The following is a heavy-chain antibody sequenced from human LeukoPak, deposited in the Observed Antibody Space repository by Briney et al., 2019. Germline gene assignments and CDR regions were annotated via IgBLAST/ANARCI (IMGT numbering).Heavy chain of an antibody. CDR1: GFTFSTYW. J-gene: IGHJ4*02. CDR2: LSPDGSSS. V-gene: IGHV3-74*01. D-gene: IGHD1-26*01. Sequence: GGSLRLSCAASGFTFSTYWMHWVRQAPGKGLVWVSRLSPDGSSSIYADSVKGRFTVSRDNAKNTLYLQMNSLRADDTAVYYCTRSPSLGGSYWGFDYWGQGTRLSVSS. CDR3: TRSPSLGGSYWGFDY.